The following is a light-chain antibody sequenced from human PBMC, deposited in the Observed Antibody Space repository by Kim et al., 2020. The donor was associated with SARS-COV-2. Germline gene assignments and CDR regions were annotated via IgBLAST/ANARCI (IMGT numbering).Light chain of an antibody. CDR3: QQSYRTPRT. CDR2: AAS. V-gene: IGKV1-39*01. Sequence: ASVGDRVTITCRASQSISSYLNWYQQKPRKAPKLLIYAASSLQSGVPSRFSGIGSGTDFTLTISSLQPEDFATYYCQQSYRTPRTFGQETKVDIK. CDR1: QSISSY. J-gene: IGKJ1*01.